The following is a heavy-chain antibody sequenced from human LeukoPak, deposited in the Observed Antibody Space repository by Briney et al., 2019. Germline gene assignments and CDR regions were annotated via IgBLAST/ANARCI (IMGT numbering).Heavy chain of an antibody. J-gene: IGHJ5*02. CDR1: GGSFSVYY. D-gene: IGHD2-2*01. CDR3: ARGQVVPAVRTFDP. CDR2: INHSGST. V-gene: IGHV4-34*01. Sequence: SETLSLTRAVYGGSFSVYYWSWIRQPPGKGLEWIGEINHSGSTNYNPSLKSRVTISVDTSKNQFSLKLTSVTAADTAVYYCARGQVVPAVRTFDPWGQGTLVTVSS.